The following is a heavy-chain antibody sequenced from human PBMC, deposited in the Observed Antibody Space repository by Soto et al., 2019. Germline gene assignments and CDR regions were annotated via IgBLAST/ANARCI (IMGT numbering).Heavy chain of an antibody. J-gene: IGHJ4*02. CDR2: IFYSGST. D-gene: IGHD1-1*01. CDR3: ARHYPIGNNWNYFDY. Sequence: SETLSLTCSVSGGSISSYYWGWIRQPPGKGLEWIGYIFYSGSTNYNPSLKSRVTISVDTSKNQFSLKVRSVAAADTAIYFCARHYPIGNNWNYFDYWGRGTLVTVSS. V-gene: IGHV4-59*08. CDR1: GGSISSYY.